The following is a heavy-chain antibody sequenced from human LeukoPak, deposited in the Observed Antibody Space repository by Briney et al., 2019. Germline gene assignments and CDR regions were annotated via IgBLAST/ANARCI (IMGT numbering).Heavy chain of an antibody. CDR3: ARDGYYDSSGHYRREAFDI. J-gene: IGHJ3*02. Sequence: SETLSLTCTVSGGSISSYYWSWIRQPPGKGLEWIGYIYYSGSTNYNPSLKSRVTISVDTSKNQVSLKLSSVTAADTAVYYCARDGYYDSSGHYRREAFDIWGQGTMVTVSS. V-gene: IGHV4-59*01. D-gene: IGHD3-22*01. CDR1: GGSISSYY. CDR2: IYYSGST.